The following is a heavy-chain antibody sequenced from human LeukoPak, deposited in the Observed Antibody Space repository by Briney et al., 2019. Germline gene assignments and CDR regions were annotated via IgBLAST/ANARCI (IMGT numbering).Heavy chain of an antibody. V-gene: IGHV4-59*08. Sequence: SETLSLTCTVSGGSISSYYWSWIRQRPGKGLEWIGYIYYSGSTHYNPSLKSRVTISVDTSKNQFSLKLNSVTAADTAVYYCARYDPGAFDYWGQGTPVTVSS. D-gene: IGHD3-16*01. CDR1: GGSISSYY. CDR3: ARYDPGAFDY. J-gene: IGHJ4*02. CDR2: IYYSGST.